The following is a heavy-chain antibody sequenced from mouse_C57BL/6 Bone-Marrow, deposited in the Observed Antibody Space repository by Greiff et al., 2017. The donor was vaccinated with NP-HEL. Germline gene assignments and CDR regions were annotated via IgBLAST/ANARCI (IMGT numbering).Heavy chain of an antibody. CDR1: GFTFSDYY. CDR2: ISNGGGST. V-gene: IGHV5-12*01. J-gene: IGHJ4*01. CDR3: ARQRRYYAMDY. Sequence: EVKLMESGGGLVQPGGSLKLSCAASGFTFSDYYMYWVRQTPEKRLEWVAYISNGGGSTYYPDTVKGRFTISRDNAKNTLYLQMSRLKSEDTAMYYCARQRRYYAMDYWGQGTSVTVSS.